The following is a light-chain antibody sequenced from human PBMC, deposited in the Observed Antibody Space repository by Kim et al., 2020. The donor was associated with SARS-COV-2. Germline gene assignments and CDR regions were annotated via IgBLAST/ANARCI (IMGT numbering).Light chain of an antibody. Sequence: GKTVTLSCTGSSGSIGSNSVQWYQHRPGSAPTTVIYEDNQRPSGVPDRFSGSIDSSSNSASLTISGLKTEDEADYYCQSYDSSTWVFGGGTQLTVL. J-gene: IGLJ3*02. CDR2: EDN. CDR1: SGSIGSNS. CDR3: QSYDSSTWV. V-gene: IGLV6-57*02.